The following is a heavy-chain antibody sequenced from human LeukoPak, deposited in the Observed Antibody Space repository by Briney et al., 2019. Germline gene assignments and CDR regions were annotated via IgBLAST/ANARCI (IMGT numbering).Heavy chain of an antibody. CDR1: GFTFSGSV. V-gene: IGHV3-73*01. CDR2: IRSKGNNYAT. Sequence: GGSLRLSCAASGFTFSGSVMHWVRQASGKGLEWVGRIRSKGNNYATAYAASVKGRFTISRDDAKNTVYLQMNSLKTEDTAMYYCTRGYYDSSGYYRLTGFDYWGQGTLVTVSS. CDR3: TRGYYDSSGYYRLTGFDY. D-gene: IGHD3-22*01. J-gene: IGHJ4*02.